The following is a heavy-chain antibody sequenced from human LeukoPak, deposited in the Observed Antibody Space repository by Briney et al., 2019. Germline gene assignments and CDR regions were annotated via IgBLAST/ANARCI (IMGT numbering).Heavy chain of an antibody. Sequence: SGGSLRLSCSASGFPFSSYAMHWVRQAPGKGLEYVSAISDSGGSTYYADSVKGRFTISRDNAKNSLYLQMNSLRDEDTAVYYCARDGYDILTGYFYFDYWGQGTLVTVSS. D-gene: IGHD3-9*01. CDR2: ISDSGGST. CDR3: ARDGYDILTGYFYFDY. J-gene: IGHJ4*02. CDR1: GFPFSSYA. V-gene: IGHV3-64*04.